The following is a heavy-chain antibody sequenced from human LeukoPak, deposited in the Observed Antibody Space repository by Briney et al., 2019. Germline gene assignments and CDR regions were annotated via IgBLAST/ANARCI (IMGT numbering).Heavy chain of an antibody. CDR3: ARSHRGYSGSHN. D-gene: IGHD1-26*01. J-gene: IGHJ4*02. V-gene: IGHV1-69*13. Sequence: GASVKVSCKTSGGTFSTYAISWVRQAPGQGLEWMGGIVPIFGTANYAQRFQGRVTITADESTSTAYMELNSLTSQDTAVYYCARSHRGYSGSHNWGQGTLVTVSS. CDR2: IVPIFGTA. CDR1: GGTFSTYA.